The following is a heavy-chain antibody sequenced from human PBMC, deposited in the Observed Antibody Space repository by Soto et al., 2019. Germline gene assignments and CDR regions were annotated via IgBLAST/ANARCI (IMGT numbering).Heavy chain of an antibody. J-gene: IGHJ6*02. CDR1: GYTFTSYG. D-gene: IGHD3-22*01. V-gene: IGHV1-18*04. CDR3: ARRRYYDSSGYFPWGKPPYYYGMDV. CDR2: ISAYNGNT. Sequence: GASVKVSCKASGYTFTSYGISWVRQAPGQGLEWMGWISAYNGNTNYAQKLQGRVTMTTDTSTSTAYMELRSLRSDDTAVYYCARRRYYDSSGYFPWGKPPYYYGMDVWGQGTTVTASS.